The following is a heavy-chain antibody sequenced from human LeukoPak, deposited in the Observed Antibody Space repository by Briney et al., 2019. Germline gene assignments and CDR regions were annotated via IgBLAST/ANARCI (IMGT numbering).Heavy chain of an antibody. Sequence: PGGSLRLSCAASGFPFSDYFMNWVRQTPERGLEWLAYISGSGYVIDYADSVKGRFIISRDNAKNSLYLQVHSLRAEDTAVYYCAGDPVIGATSNPVHGGLDSWGQGTLVTVSS. D-gene: IGHD2-21*01. CDR3: AGDPVIGATSNPVHGGLDS. V-gene: IGHV3-11*01. J-gene: IGHJ4*02. CDR1: GFPFSDYF. CDR2: ISGSGYVI.